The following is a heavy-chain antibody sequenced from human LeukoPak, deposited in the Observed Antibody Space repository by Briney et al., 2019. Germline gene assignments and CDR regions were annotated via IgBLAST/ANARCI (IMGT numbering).Heavy chain of an antibody. CDR2: IYYSGST. Sequence: PSETLSLTCTVSGGSISSGGYYWSWIRQHPGKGLEWIGYIYYSGSTYYNPSLKSRVTISMDTSRNQFSLKLTSVTAADTAIYYCARQSHTRGWTFAYWGQGTLVTVSP. CDR1: GGSISSGGYY. J-gene: IGHJ4*02. CDR3: ARQSHTRGWTFAY. V-gene: IGHV4-31*03. D-gene: IGHD6-19*01.